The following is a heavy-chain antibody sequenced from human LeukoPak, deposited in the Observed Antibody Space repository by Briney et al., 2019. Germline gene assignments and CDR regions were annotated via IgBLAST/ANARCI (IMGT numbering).Heavy chain of an antibody. CDR2: INAGNGDT. D-gene: IGHD2-21*01. Sequence: ASVKVSCKASRYTFSKYVVHWVRQAPGQRPEWMGWINAGNGDTKYSQNFQDRVTITRDTSANTAYMERSSLTAEDTALYYCARDDCGDTCYPGGYWGQGTLVTVSS. V-gene: IGHV1-3*01. CDR1: RYTFSKYV. J-gene: IGHJ4*02. CDR3: ARDDCGDTCYPGGY.